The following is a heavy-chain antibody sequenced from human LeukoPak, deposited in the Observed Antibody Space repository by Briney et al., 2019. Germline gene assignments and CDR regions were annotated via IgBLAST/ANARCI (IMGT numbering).Heavy chain of an antibody. CDR2: IYYSGST. CDR1: GGSISSYY. V-gene: IGHV4-59*01. Sequence: KPSETLSLTCTVSGGSISSYYWSWIRQPPGKGLEWTGYIYYSGSTNYNPSLKSRVTISVDTSKNQFSLKLSSVTAADTAVYYCVRHGYTYGSIDYWGQGTLVTGSS. J-gene: IGHJ4*02. CDR3: VRHGYTYGSIDY. D-gene: IGHD5-18*01.